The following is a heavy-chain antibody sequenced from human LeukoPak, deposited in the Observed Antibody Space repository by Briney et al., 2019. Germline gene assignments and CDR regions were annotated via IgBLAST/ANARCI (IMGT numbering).Heavy chain of an antibody. CDR3: ARDVPGGRNDY. CDR1: GGSVSSSSYY. CDR2: IYYSGLT. Sequence: PSETLSLTCTVSGGSVSSSSYYWAWIRQPPGKGLEWIGSIYYSGLTNYSPSLKSRVTISLDTSKNQFSLNINFVTAADTAVYYCARDVPGGRNDYWGQGTLVTVSS. J-gene: IGHJ4*02. V-gene: IGHV4-39*07. D-gene: IGHD3-16*01.